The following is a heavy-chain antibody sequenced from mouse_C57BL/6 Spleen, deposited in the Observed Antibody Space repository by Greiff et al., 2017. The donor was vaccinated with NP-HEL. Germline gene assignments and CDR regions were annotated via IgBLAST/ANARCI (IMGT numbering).Heavy chain of an antibody. CDR3: PYGSSFDY. Sequence: EVQLVESGAELVRPGASVKLSCTASGFNIKDDYMHWVKQRPEQGLEWIGWIDPENGDTEYASKFQGKATITADTSSNTAYLQLSSLTSEDTAVYYCPYGSSFDYWGQGTTLTVSS. CDR2: IDPENGDT. V-gene: IGHV14-4*01. J-gene: IGHJ2*01. D-gene: IGHD1-1*01. CDR1: GFNIKDDY.